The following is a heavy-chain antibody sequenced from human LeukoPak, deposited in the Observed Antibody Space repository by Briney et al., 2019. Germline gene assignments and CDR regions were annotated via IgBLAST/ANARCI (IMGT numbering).Heavy chain of an antibody. CDR2: IIPIFGTA. CDR3: ARGSTARYYYDSSGYYRGAVDY. Sequence: GASVKVSCKASGGTFSSYAISWVRQAPGQGLEWMGGIIPIFGTANYAQKFQGRVTITADESTSTAYMELSSLRSDDTAVYYCARGSTARYYYDSSGYYRGAVDYWGQGTLVTVSS. D-gene: IGHD3-22*01. J-gene: IGHJ4*02. V-gene: IGHV1-69*13. CDR1: GGTFSSYA.